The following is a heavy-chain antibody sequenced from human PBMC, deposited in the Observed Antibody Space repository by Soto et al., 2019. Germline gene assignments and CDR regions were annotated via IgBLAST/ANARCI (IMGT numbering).Heavy chain of an antibody. D-gene: IGHD3-16*01. Sequence: SETLSLTCPVSGGSISSYYWSWIRQPPGKGLEWIGYIYYSGSTNYNPSLKSRVTISVDTSKNQFSLKLSSVTAADTAVYYCARDSPGGVRGSPYYYYGMDVWGQGTTVTVSS. CDR1: GGSISSYY. V-gene: IGHV4-59*01. J-gene: IGHJ6*02. CDR3: ARDSPGGVRGSPYYYYGMDV. CDR2: IYYSGST.